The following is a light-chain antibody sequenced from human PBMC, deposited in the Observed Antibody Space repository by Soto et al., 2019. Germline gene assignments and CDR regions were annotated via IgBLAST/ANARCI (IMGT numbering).Light chain of an antibody. CDR1: SSDIGGYNY. CDR3: SSYTSRSTLYV. V-gene: IGLV2-14*01. Sequence: QSALTQPASVSGSPGQSITVSCTGTSSDIGGYNYVSWYQQHPGKAPKLMVYEVTNRPSGVSDRFSGSKSDNTASLTISGLQADDEGYYYCSSYTSRSTLYVFGTGTKLTVL. CDR2: EVT. J-gene: IGLJ1*01.